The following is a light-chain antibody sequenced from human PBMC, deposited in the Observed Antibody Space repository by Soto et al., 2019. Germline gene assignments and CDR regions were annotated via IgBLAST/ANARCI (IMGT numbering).Light chain of an antibody. J-gene: IGKJ1*01. Sequence: DIQMTQSPSTLSASVGDRVTIICRASQSISSWLAWYQQKPGKAPKPLISKASNLDSGVPSRFSGSGSGTEFNLTISSLQPEDFATYYCQQYNSFIWTFGRGTKVDIK. CDR3: QQYNSFIWT. CDR2: KAS. V-gene: IGKV1-5*03. CDR1: QSISSW.